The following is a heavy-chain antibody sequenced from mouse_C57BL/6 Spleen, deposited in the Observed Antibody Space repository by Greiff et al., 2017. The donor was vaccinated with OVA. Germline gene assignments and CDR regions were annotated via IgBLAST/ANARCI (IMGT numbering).Heavy chain of an antibody. CDR1: GFNIKDYY. Sequence: VQLQQSGAELVRPGASVKLSCTASGFNIKDYYMHWVKQRPEQGLEWIGRIDPEDGDTEYAPKFQGKATMTADTSPKPANLQLSSLTAEDTAGTYCTTANCDYWGQGTTLTVSA. CDR2: IDPEDGDT. CDR3: TTANCDY. V-gene: IGHV14-1*01. J-gene: IGHJ2*01.